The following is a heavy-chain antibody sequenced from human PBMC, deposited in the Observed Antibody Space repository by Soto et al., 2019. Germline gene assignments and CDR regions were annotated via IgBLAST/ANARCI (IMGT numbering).Heavy chain of an antibody. CDR3: ARGGTPLDY. CDR2: ISAYTGNT. V-gene: IGHV1-18*01. CDR1: GYTFTNFG. Sequence: QVQLVQSGAEVTKPGASVKVSCKASGYTFTNFGISWVRQAPGQGLEWMEWISAYTGNTNYEQNFQSRVIMTPATSTSTADMELRSLRSGDTAVYYCARGGTPLDYWGQGPLVNVSS. D-gene: IGHD3-16*01. J-gene: IGHJ4*02.